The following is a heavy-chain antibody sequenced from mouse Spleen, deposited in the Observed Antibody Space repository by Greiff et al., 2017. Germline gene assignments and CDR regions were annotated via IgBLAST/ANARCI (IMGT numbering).Heavy chain of an antibody. J-gene: IGHJ3*01. D-gene: IGHD2-4*01. CDR2: IWAGGST. V-gene: IGHV2-9*02. CDR3: ARVDDYDGGPWFAY. Sequence: VQRVESGPGLVAPSQSLSITCTVSGFSLTSYGVHWVRQPPGKGLEWLGVIWAGGSTNYNSALMSRLSISKDNSKSQVFLKMNSLQTDDTAMYYCARVDDYDGGPWFAYWGQGTLVTVSA. CDR1: GFSLTSYG.